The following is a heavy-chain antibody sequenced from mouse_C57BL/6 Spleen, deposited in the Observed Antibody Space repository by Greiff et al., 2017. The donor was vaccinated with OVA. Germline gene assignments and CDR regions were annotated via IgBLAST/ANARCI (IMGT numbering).Heavy chain of an antibody. D-gene: IGHD1-1*01. CDR3: ARHYYGSSYEGRYFDV. V-gene: IGHV5-4*01. J-gene: IGHJ1*03. CDR1: GFTFSSYA. Sequence: EVQLVESGGGLVKPGGSLKLSCAASGFTFSSYAMSWVRQTPEKRLEWVATISDGGSYTYYPDNVKGRFTISRDNAKNNLYLQMSQLKSEDTTMYYCARHYYGSSYEGRYFDVWGTGTTVTVSS. CDR2: ISDGGSYT.